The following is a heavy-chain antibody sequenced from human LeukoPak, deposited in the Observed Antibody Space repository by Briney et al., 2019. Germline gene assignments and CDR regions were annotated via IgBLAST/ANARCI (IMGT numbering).Heavy chain of an antibody. CDR2: IYHSGST. CDR3: AREYCSGGSCYSGFDY. V-gene: IGHV4-30-2*01. Sequence: SETLSLTCTVSGGSISSGGYYWSWIRQPPGKGLEWIGYIYHSGSTYYNPSLKSRVTISVDRSKNQFSLKLSSVTAADTAVYYCAREYCSGGSCYSGFDYWGQGTLVTVSS. D-gene: IGHD2-15*01. J-gene: IGHJ4*02. CDR1: GGSISSGGYY.